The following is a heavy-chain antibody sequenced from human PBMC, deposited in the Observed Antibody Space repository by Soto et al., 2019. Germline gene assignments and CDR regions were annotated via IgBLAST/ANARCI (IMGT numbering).Heavy chain of an antibody. J-gene: IGHJ6*03. V-gene: IGHV3-49*03. CDR1: GFTFGDYA. CDR2: IRSKAYGGTT. D-gene: IGHD4-17*01. CDR3: TRGLGYGDYGYNYYYMDV. Sequence: GGSLRLSCTASGFTFGDYAMSWFRQAPGKGLEWVGFIRSKAYGGTTEYAASVKGRFTISRDDSKSIAYLQMNSLKTEDTAVYYCTRGLGYGDYGYNYYYMDVWGKGTTVTVSS.